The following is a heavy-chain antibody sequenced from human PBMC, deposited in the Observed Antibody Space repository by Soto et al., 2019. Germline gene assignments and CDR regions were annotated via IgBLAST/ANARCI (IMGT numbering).Heavy chain of an antibody. CDR3: ARDWVPTGPITIFGVVIGANYYYYGMDV. CDR2: IIPIFGTA. CDR1: GGTFSSYA. J-gene: IGHJ6*02. D-gene: IGHD3-3*01. V-gene: IGHV1-69*13. Sequence: GASVKVSCKASGGTFSSYAISWVRQAPGQGLEWMGGIIPIFGTANYAQKFQGRVTITADESTSTAYMELSSLRSEDTAVYYCARDWVPTGPITIFGVVIGANYYYYGMDVWGQGTTVTVSS.